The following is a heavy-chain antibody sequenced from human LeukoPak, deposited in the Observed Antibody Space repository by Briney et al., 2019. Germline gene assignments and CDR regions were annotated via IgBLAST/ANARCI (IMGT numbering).Heavy chain of an antibody. CDR1: GGSISTYF. CDR3: ARDRGRYPYYFDY. J-gene: IGHJ4*02. Sequence: PSETLSLTCNVSGGSISTYFWSWIRQPPGKGLEWIGRIYTSGSSNYNPSLKSRVTISVDKSKNQFSLKLSSVTAADTAVYYCARDRGRYPYYFDYWGQGTLVTVSS. V-gene: IGHV4-4*07. D-gene: IGHD1-26*01. CDR2: IYTSGSS.